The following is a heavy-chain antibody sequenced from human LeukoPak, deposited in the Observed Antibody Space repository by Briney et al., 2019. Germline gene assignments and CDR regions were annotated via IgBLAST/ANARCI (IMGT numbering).Heavy chain of an antibody. V-gene: IGHV3-30*02. J-gene: IGHJ4*02. D-gene: IGHD2-2*01. CDR3: AKDYCSSTSCFFFDY. CDR2: IRYGGSNK. Sequence: PGGSLRLSCAASGFTFSSYGMHWVRQAPGKGLEWVAFIRYGGSNKYYADSVKGRFTISRDNTLYLQMNSLRAEDTAVYYCAKDYCSSTSCFFFDYWGQGTLVTVSS. CDR1: GFTFSSYG.